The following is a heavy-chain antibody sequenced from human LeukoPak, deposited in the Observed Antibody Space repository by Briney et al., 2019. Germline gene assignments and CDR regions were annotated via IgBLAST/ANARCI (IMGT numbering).Heavy chain of an antibody. CDR3: ARRIAVAAPDY. CDR1: GSRFTSYW. D-gene: IGHD6-19*01. J-gene: IGHJ4*02. Sequence: GAALKISWKGSGSRFTSYWIGGVREMRGKGLEGMGMIYHGESDNRYSTSFEGQVTISADKSISTAYLQWSSLKASDTAMYYCARRIAVAAPDYWGQGTLVTVSS. V-gene: IGHV5-51*01. CDR2: IYHGESDN.